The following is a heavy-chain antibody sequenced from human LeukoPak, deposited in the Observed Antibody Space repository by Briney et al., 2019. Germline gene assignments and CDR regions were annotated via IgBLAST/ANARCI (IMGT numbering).Heavy chain of an antibody. V-gene: IGHV1-18*01. Sequence: LVASVKVSCKASGYTFTSYGISWVRQAPGQGLEWMGWISAYNGNTNYAQKLQGRVTMTTDTSTSTAYMELRSLRSDDTAVYYCATIPRGWLRRGGYYFDYWGQGTLVTVSS. CDR3: ATIPRGWLRRGGYYFDY. CDR1: GYTFTSYG. D-gene: IGHD5-12*01. J-gene: IGHJ4*02. CDR2: ISAYNGNT.